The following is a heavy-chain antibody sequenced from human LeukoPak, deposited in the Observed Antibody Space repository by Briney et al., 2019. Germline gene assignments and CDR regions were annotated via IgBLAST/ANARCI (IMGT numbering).Heavy chain of an antibody. CDR2: IYHSGSS. D-gene: IGHD6-6*01. CDR3: ARMRSIAAPSDY. CDR1: GVSVGSGGYS. Sequence: SETLSLTCAVSGVSVGSGGYSWSWIRQPPGKGLEWIGYIYHSGSSYYNPSLKSRVTISVDTSKNQFSLKLSSVTAADTAVYYCARMRSIAAPSDYWGQGTLVTVSS. J-gene: IGHJ4*02. V-gene: IGHV4-30-2*01.